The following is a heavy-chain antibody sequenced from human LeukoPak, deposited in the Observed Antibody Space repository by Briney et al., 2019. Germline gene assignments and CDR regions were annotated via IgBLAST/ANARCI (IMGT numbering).Heavy chain of an antibody. CDR2: IYPGDSDT. CDR1: GYSFTSYW. V-gene: IGHV5-51*01. CDR3: ARAKPTRFLEWLPYSNFDY. D-gene: IGHD3-3*01. Sequence: GESLKISCKGSGYSFTSYWIGWVRQMPGKGLEWMGIIYPGDSDTRYSPSFQGQVTISADKSISTAYLQWSSLKASDTAMYYCARAKPTRFLEWLPYSNFDYWGQGTLVTVSP. J-gene: IGHJ4*02.